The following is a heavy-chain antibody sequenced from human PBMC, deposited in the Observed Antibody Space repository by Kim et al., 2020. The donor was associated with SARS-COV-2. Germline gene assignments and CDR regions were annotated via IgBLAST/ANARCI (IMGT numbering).Heavy chain of an antibody. D-gene: IGHD2-15*01. CDR3: ARASRATEVLYCSGGSCYSGDNWFDP. J-gene: IGHJ5*02. CDR1: GGSISSYY. Sequence: SETLSLTCTVSGGSISSYYWSWIRQPPGKGLEWIGYIYYSGSTNYNPSLKSRVTISVDTSKNQFSLKLSSVTAADTAVYYCARASRATEVLYCSGGSCYSGDNWFDPWGQGTLVTVSS. CDR2: IYYSGST. V-gene: IGHV4-59*13.